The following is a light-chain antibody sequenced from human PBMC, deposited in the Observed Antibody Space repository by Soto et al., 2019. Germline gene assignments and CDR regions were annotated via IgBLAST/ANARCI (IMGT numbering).Light chain of an antibody. CDR3: CSYAGSYTWV. Sequence: QSALTQPRSVSGSPGQSVTISCAGTSSDFGGFRYVSWYQQHPGKAPKVMIYDVIKRPSGVPDRFSGSKSGNTASLTISGLQAEDEAYYYCCSYAGSYTWVFGGGTKVTVL. V-gene: IGLV2-11*01. CDR1: SSDFGGFRY. J-gene: IGLJ3*02. CDR2: DVI.